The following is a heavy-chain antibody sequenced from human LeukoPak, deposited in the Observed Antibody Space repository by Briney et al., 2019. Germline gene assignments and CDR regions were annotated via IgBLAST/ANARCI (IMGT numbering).Heavy chain of an antibody. Sequence: SETLPLTCTVSGDSISSGSYYWSWIRQPAGKGLEWIGHIYTSGSTNYNPSLKSRVTISVDTSKNQFSLKLTSVTAADSAVYYCARRSPSSTGWSSYFDYWGQGALVTVSS. CDR2: IYTSGST. D-gene: IGHD6-19*01. J-gene: IGHJ4*02. V-gene: IGHV4-61*09. CDR1: GDSISSGSYY. CDR3: ARRSPSSTGWSSYFDY.